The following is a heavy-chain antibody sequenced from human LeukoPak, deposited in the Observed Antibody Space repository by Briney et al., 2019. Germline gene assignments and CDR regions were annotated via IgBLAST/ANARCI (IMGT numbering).Heavy chain of an antibody. V-gene: IGHV1-8*01. J-gene: IGHJ4*02. CDR3: ARGGVGCSSTSCYQDY. CDR2: INPNSGDT. D-gene: IGHD2-2*01. Sequence: ASVKVSCKASGYTLTFYDINWVRQATGQGLEWMGWINPNSGDTGYAQKFQGRVTMTRNTSISTAYMELSSLKSEDTAVYYCARGGVGCSSTSCYQDYWGQGTLVTVSS. CDR1: GYTLTFYD.